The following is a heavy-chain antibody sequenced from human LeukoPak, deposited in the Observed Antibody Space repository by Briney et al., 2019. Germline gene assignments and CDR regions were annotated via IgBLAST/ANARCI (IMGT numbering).Heavy chain of an antibody. J-gene: IGHJ4*02. Sequence: PGGSLTLSCAASGFTFSSYAMSWVRQAPGKGLEWVSAISCSADRTYYADSVKGRFTISRDNSKNTLYLQMNSLRAEDTAIYYCAKESPYGSGSRKYYFDYWGQGTLVTVSS. D-gene: IGHD3-10*01. CDR3: AKESPYGSGSRKYYFDY. CDR1: GFTFSSYA. CDR2: ISCSADRT. V-gene: IGHV3-23*01.